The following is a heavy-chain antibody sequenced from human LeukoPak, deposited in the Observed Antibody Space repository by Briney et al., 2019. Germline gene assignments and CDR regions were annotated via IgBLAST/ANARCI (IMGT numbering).Heavy chain of an antibody. Sequence: PGGSLRLSCAASGLTVSSNYMSWFRQTPGKGLEWVSVIYAGGSTYYADSVKGRFTISRDNSKNTLYLQMNSLRAEDTAVYYCARGANIAVADSWFDPWGQGTLVTVSS. CDR3: ARGANIAVADSWFDP. CDR1: GLTVSSNY. D-gene: IGHD6-19*01. J-gene: IGHJ5*02. CDR2: IYAGGST. V-gene: IGHV3-53*01.